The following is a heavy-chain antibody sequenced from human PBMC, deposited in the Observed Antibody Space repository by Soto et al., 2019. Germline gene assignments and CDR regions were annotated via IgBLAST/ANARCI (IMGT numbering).Heavy chain of an antibody. V-gene: IGHV3-23*01. CDR3: DIPDFWCGYAGYYFDY. D-gene: IGHD3-3*01. CDR1: GFTFSSYA. Sequence: EVQLMESGGGLVQPGGSLRLSCAASGFTFSSYAMSWVRQAPGKGLEWVSAISGSGGSTYYADSVKGRFTISRDNSKNMLYLQMNSLRAEDTAVYYCDIPDFWCGYAGYYFDYWGQGTLVTVSS. CDR2: ISGSGGST. J-gene: IGHJ4*02.